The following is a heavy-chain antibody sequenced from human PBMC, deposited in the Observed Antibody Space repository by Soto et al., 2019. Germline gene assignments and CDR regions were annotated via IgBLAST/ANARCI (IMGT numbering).Heavy chain of an antibody. V-gene: IGHV3-7*03. Sequence: EVQLVESGGGLVQPGGSLRLSCAASGFSFSSYWMTWVRQAPGKGLEWVANIKADGREKYYAASVKGRFTITRDNGKNLLYLQMDSLTPDDTAGYYWGGEGVRNGAYNGWLDTWRQGTLVTVSS. J-gene: IGHJ5*02. CDR2: IKADGREK. CDR1: GFSFSSYW. D-gene: IGHD3-16*01. CDR3: GGEGVRNGAYNGWLDT.